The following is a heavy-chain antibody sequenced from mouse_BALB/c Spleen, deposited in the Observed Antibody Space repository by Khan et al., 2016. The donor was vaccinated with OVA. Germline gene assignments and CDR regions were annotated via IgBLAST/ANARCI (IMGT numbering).Heavy chain of an antibody. D-gene: IGHD2-10*02. Sequence: QVQLKESGPGLVTPSQSLSITCTVSGFSLTDYGVSWIRQPPGKGLEWLGVIWGGGSTSYNSALKSRLSISKDNSKSQVFLKMNSLQTDDTAMYYCAKEVWSYYFALDYWGQGTSVTVSS. V-gene: IGHV2-6-5*01. CDR1: GFSLTDYG. J-gene: IGHJ4*01. CDR2: IWGGGST. CDR3: AKEVWSYYFALDY.